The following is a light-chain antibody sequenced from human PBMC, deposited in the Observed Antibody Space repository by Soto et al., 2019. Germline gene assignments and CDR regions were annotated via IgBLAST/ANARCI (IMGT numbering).Light chain of an antibody. CDR1: SSDVGGYNY. Sequence: SLLTQPASVSGSPGQSITISCPGTSSDVGGYNYVSWYQQHPGKAPKLMIYDVSNRPSGVSNRFSGSKSGNPASLTISGLQAENEADYYCSSYTSSSTPYVFGTGTKVTVL. CDR3: SSYTSSSTPYV. J-gene: IGLJ1*01. CDR2: DVS. V-gene: IGLV2-14*01.